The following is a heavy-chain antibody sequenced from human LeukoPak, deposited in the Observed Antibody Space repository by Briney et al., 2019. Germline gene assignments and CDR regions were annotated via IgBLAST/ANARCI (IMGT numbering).Heavy chain of an antibody. D-gene: IGHD2-2*01. CDR2: INHSGST. CDR1: GGSFSGYY. V-gene: IGHV4-34*01. J-gene: IGHJ4*02. Sequence: SETLSLTCAVYGGSFSGYYWSWIRQPPGKGLEWIGEINHSGSTNYYPSLKSRVTISVDTSKNQFSLKLSSVTAADTAVYYCASRGHCSSTSCYLYNYWGQGTLVTVSS. CDR3: ASRGHCSSTSCYLYNY.